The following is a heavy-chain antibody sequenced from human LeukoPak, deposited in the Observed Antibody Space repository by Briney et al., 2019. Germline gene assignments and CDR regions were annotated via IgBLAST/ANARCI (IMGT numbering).Heavy chain of an antibody. D-gene: IGHD1-26*01. V-gene: IGHV3-48*03. CDR1: GFTFSTYE. CDR2: ISGSGSTI. CDR3: ARLCIVGTKSAFDI. Sequence: GGSLRLSCAASGFTFSTYEMNWVRQAPGKGLEWVSYISGSGSTIYYADSVKGRFTISRDNAKKSLYLQMNSLRAEDTAVYYCARLCIVGTKSAFDIWGQGTMVTVSS. J-gene: IGHJ3*02.